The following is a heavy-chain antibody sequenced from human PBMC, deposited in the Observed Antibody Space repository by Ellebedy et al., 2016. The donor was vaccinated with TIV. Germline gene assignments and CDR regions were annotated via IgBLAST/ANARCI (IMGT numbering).Heavy chain of an antibody. CDR1: GFTFSSYS. D-gene: IGHD3-10*01. Sequence: GESLKISXAASGFTFSSYSMNWVRQAPGKGLEWVSSISSSSSYIYYADSVKGRFTISRDNAKNSLYLQMNSLRAEDTAVYYCARDLMPYYYGSGSPNYYGMDVWGQGTTVTVSS. V-gene: IGHV3-21*01. CDR2: ISSSSSYI. J-gene: IGHJ6*02. CDR3: ARDLMPYYYGSGSPNYYGMDV.